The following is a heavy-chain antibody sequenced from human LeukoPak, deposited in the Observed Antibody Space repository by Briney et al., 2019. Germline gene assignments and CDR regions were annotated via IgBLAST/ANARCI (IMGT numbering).Heavy chain of an antibody. V-gene: IGHV3-74*01. D-gene: IGHD5-12*01. CDR2: LNADGNSI. Sequence: GGSLRLSCAASGFTFSNYWMHWVRQAPGKGLVWVSRLNADGNSITYADSVRGRLTISRDNAKNTVHLQMNSLRVEDTAIYFCAGAYSAYDPFDYWGQGILVTVSS. J-gene: IGHJ4*02. CDR3: AGAYSAYDPFDY. CDR1: GFTFSNYW.